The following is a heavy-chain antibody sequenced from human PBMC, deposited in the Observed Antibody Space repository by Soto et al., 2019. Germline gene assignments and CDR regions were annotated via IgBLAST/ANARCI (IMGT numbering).Heavy chain of an antibody. Sequence: GGSLRLSCAASGFTFSSYAMSWVRQAPGKGLEWVSAISGSGGSTYYADSVKGRFTISRDNSKNTLYLQMNSLRAEDTAVYYCASQARLLVPVARGHKNYYMDVWGKGTTVTVSS. CDR2: ISGSGGST. CDR1: GFTFSSYA. D-gene: IGHD2-2*01. J-gene: IGHJ6*03. CDR3: ASQARLLVPVARGHKNYYMDV. V-gene: IGHV3-23*01.